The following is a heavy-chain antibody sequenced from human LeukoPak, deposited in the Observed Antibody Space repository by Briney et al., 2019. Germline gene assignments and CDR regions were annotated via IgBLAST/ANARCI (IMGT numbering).Heavy chain of an antibody. CDR1: GYTFTGYY. Sequence: ASVKVSCKASGYTFTGYYMHWVRQAPGQGLEWMGIINPSGGSTSYAQKFQGRVTMTRDMSTSTVYMELSSLRSEDTAVYYCATANYYYYMDVWGKGTTVTVSS. CDR3: ATANYYYYMDV. CDR2: INPSGGST. J-gene: IGHJ6*03. V-gene: IGHV1-46*01.